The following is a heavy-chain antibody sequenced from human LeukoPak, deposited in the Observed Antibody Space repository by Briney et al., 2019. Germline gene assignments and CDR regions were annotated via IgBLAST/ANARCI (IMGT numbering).Heavy chain of an antibody. J-gene: IGHJ4*02. CDR1: GGSISSGDYY. Sequence: TSQTLSLTCTVSGGSISSGDYYWSWIRQPPGKGLEWIGYIYYSGSTYYNPSLKSRVTISVDTSKNQFSLKLSSVTAADTAVYYCARVSGPYGDYYVDYWGQGTLATVSS. D-gene: IGHD4-17*01. CDR2: IYYSGST. V-gene: IGHV4-30-4*01. CDR3: ARVSGPYGDYYVDY.